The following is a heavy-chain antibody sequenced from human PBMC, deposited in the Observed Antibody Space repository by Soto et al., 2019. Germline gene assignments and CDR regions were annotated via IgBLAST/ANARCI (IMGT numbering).Heavy chain of an antibody. CDR2: IWYDGSNK. CDR1: GFTFSSYG. CDR3: ASGLALDAFDI. D-gene: IGHD2-21*01. Sequence: QVQLVESGGGVVQPGRSLRLSCAASGFTFSSYGMHWVRQAPGKGLEWVAVIWYDGSNKYYADSVKGRFTISRDNSKNTLYLQMNSLRAEDTAVYYCASGLALDAFDIWGQGTMVTVSS. J-gene: IGHJ3*02. V-gene: IGHV3-33*01.